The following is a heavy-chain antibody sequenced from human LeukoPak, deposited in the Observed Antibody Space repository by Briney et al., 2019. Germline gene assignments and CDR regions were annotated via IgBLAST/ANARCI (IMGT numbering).Heavy chain of an antibody. Sequence: GGSLRLSCAASGFTFSSYAMHWVRQAPGKGLEWVAVISYDGSNKYYADSVKGRFTISRDNSKNTLYLQMNSLRAEDTAVYYCARDKGCSSTSCKGNWFDPWGQGTLVTVSS. CDR3: ARDKGCSSTSCKGNWFDP. CDR1: GFTFSSYA. CDR2: ISYDGSNK. J-gene: IGHJ5*02. V-gene: IGHV3-30-3*01. D-gene: IGHD2-2*01.